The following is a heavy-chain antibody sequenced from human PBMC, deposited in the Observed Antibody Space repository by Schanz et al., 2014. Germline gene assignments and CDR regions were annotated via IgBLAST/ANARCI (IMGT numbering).Heavy chain of an antibody. CDR1: GGTFSSFG. V-gene: IGHV1-18*01. CDR3: ARATTAWPFDL. CDR2: ISPYNGNT. D-gene: IGHD4-17*01. J-gene: IGHJ4*02. Sequence: QVQLVQSGAEVKKPGSSVKVSCKASGGTFSSFGINWVRQAPGQGLEWMGWISPYNGNTNYAQKLQGRVTMTTDTSTNTAYMELRSLRLDDTAVYYCARATTAWPFDLWGQGTLVTVSS.